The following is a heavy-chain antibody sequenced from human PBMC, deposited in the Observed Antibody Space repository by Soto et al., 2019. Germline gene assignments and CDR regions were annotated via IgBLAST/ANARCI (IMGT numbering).Heavy chain of an antibody. CDR1: GYTFTSYG. Sequence: QVQLVQSGAEVKKPGASVKVSCKASGYTFTSYGISWVRQAPGQGLEWMGWISAYNGNTKYAQKPQCXXTXATDTSTSTAYMELRSLRSDDTAVYYCAREPNYFDYWGQGTLVTVSS. J-gene: IGHJ4*02. V-gene: IGHV1-18*01. CDR3: AREPNYFDY. CDR2: ISAYNGNT.